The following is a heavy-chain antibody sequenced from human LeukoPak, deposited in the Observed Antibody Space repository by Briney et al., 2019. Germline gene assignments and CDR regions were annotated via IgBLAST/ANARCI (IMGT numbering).Heavy chain of an antibody. Sequence: SGTLSLTCTVSGGSISSYYWSWIRQPAGKGLEWIGRIYTSGSTNYNPSLKSRVTMSVDTSKNQFSLKLSSVTAADTAVYYCARDLTYYDFWSGFNNWFDPWGQGTLVTVSS. CDR2: IYTSGST. CDR3: ARDLTYYDFWSGFNNWFDP. V-gene: IGHV4-4*07. J-gene: IGHJ5*02. D-gene: IGHD3-3*01. CDR1: GGSISSYY.